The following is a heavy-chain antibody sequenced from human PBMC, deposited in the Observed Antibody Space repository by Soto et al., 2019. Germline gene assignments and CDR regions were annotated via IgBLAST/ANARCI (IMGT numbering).Heavy chain of an antibody. CDR2: IYTSGST. D-gene: IGHD6-13*01. CDR3: ARSSHKESWFDP. J-gene: IGHJ5*02. V-gene: IGHV4-4*07. Sequence: KTSETLSLTCTVSGGSVSNFYWNWIRQPAGKRLEWIGRIYTSGSTNYNPSLRSRVTMSIDTSRNQFSLKLNSVTAADTAVYYCARSSHKESWFDPWGQGTLVTVSS. CDR1: GGSVSNFY.